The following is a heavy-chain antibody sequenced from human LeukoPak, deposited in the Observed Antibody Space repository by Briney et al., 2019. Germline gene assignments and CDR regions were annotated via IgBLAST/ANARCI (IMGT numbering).Heavy chain of an antibody. Sequence: SETLSLTCTVSGGSISSYYWSWIRQPPGKGLEWSGYIYYSGSTNYNPSLKSRVTISVDTSKNQFSLKLSSVTAADTAVYYCARSSGVWFGELFSIDYWGQGTLVTVSS. CDR2: IYYSGST. J-gene: IGHJ4*02. CDR3: ARSSGVWFGELFSIDY. CDR1: GGSISSYY. D-gene: IGHD3-10*01. V-gene: IGHV4-59*01.